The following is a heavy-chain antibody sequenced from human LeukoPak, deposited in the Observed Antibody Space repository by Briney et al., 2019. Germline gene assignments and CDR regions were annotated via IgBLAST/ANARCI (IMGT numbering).Heavy chain of an antibody. J-gene: IGHJ3*02. V-gene: IGHV3-48*03. CDR2: ISPSGSTI. CDR3: GRGGYCSGGTCYRFNAFDI. D-gene: IGHD2-15*01. Sequence: GGSLRLSCATSGFTFSNYEMNWVRQAPGKGLEWVSYISPSGSTIYYIDSVKGRFTISTDNAKNSLYLQMNSLRAEDTAVYYCGRGGYCSGGTCYRFNAFDIWGQGTTVTVSS. CDR1: GFTFSNYE.